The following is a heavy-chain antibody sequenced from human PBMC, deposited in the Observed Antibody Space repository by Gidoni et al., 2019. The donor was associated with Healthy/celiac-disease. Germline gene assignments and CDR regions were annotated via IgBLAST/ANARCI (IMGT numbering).Heavy chain of an antibody. CDR3: ARDQLGNGLGY. V-gene: IGHV4-38-2*02. CDR1: GYSISSGYY. J-gene: IGHJ4*02. D-gene: IGHD7-27*01. CDR2: IYHSGST. Sequence: QVQLQESGPGLVKPSETLSLTCAVSGYSISSGYYWGWIRQPPGKGLEWIGSIYHSGSTYYNPSLKSRVTISVDTSKNQFSLKLSSVTAADTAVYYCARDQLGNGLGYWGQGTLVTVSS.